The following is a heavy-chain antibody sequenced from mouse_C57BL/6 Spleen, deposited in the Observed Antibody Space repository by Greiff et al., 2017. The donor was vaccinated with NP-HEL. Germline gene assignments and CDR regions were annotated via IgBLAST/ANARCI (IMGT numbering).Heavy chain of an antibody. CDR3: ARQWDAMDY. Sequence: EVHLVESGGGLVKPGGSLKLSCAASGFTFSDYGMHWVRQAPEKGLEWVAYISSGSSTIYYADTVKGRFTISRDNAKNTLFLQMTSLRSEDTAMYYCARQWDAMDYWGQGTSVTVSS. V-gene: IGHV5-17*01. CDR2: ISSGSSTI. J-gene: IGHJ4*01. D-gene: IGHD1-3*01. CDR1: GFTFSDYG.